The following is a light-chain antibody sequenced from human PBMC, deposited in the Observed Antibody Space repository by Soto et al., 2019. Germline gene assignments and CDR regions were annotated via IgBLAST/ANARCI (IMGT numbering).Light chain of an antibody. CDR2: DAT. Sequence: EIVLTQSPATLALSPGERATLSCRTSQSVRSYLAWYQQKPGQAPRFLIYDATNRATGIPARFSGSGSGTDFSLTISSLEPEDFAVYYCQQRSNWPLTFGGGTKVDIK. CDR1: QSVRSY. V-gene: IGKV3-11*01. CDR3: QQRSNWPLT. J-gene: IGKJ4*01.